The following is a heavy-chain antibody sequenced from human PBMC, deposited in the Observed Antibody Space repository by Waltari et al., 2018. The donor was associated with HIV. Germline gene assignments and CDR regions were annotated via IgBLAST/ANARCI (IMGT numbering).Heavy chain of an antibody. CDR1: GFTFSSFS. Sequence: EVQLVESGGGLVKPGGSLRLSCAGSGFTFSSFSMNWVREAPGKGLEWVASISSGSSFIDYADSVKGRFTISRDNAKNSLYRQMKSLRVEDTALYYCARALTNFGGFWGQGTLVTVSS. CDR3: ARALTNFGGF. V-gene: IGHV3-21*01. J-gene: IGHJ4*02. CDR2: ISSGSSFI. D-gene: IGHD4-17*01.